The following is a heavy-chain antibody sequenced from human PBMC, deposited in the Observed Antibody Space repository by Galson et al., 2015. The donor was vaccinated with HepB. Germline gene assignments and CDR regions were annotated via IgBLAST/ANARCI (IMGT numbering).Heavy chain of an antibody. D-gene: IGHD1-26*01. CDR1: GFTFSSYA. V-gene: IGHV3-23*01. Sequence: SLRLSCAASGFTFSSYAMSWVRQAPGKGLEWVSAISGSGGSTYYADSVKGRFTISRDNSKNTLYLQMNSLRAEDTAVYYCAKALVGATVASDYWGQGILVTVSS. CDR3: AKALVGATVASDY. J-gene: IGHJ4*02. CDR2: ISGSGGST.